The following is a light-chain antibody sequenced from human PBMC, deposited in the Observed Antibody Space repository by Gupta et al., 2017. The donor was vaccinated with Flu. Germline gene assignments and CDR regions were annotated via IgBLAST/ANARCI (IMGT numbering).Light chain of an antibody. CDR2: GAF. Sequence: EIVLTQSPGTLSLSPGERGTRSCWASQNISSRYLAWYQQKFGQAPRLLMYGAFNRATGFPDRFSGSESGTEFTLTISRLEPEDFAVYYCHQHCSSPWTFGQGTKVEIK. CDR1: QNISSRY. CDR3: HQHCSSPWT. V-gene: IGKV3-20*01. J-gene: IGKJ1*01.